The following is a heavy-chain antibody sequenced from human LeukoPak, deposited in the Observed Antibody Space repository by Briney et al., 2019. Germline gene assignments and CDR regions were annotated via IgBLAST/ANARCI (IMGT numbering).Heavy chain of an antibody. CDR2: ISAYNGNT. J-gene: IGHJ4*02. V-gene: IGHV1-18*01. CDR3: ARSLYYYGSGSYYLSH. D-gene: IGHD3-10*01. Sequence: GASVKVSCKASGYTFTSYGISWVRQAPGQGLEWMGWISAYNGNTNYAQKLQGRVTMTTDTSTSTAYMELRSLRSDDTAVYYCARSLYYYGSGSYYLSHWGQGTLVTVSS. CDR1: GYTFTSYG.